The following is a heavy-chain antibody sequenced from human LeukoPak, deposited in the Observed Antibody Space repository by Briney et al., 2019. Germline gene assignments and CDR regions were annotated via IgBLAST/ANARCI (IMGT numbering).Heavy chain of an antibody. V-gene: IGHV2-5*02. D-gene: IGHD3-9*01. Sequence: SGPTLVNPTQTLTLTCTFSGFSLSTSGVGVGWIRQPPGKALEGLALIYWDDDKRYSPSLKSRLTITKDTSKNQVVLTMTNMDPVDTATYYCAHRLTRAYYDILTGYDAFDIWGQGTMVTVSS. CDR1: GFSLSTSGVG. CDR3: AHRLTRAYYDILTGYDAFDI. CDR2: IYWDDDK. J-gene: IGHJ3*02.